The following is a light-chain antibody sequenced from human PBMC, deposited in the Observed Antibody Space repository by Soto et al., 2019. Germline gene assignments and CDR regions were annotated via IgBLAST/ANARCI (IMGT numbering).Light chain of an antibody. Sequence: ASQLTQSPSSLSASVGDRVTITCRASQGISSALAWYQQKPGKAPKLLQYDASSLESGVPSRFRGSVSWTAFTLTIGSLQAENFTTYYSQQFNSYPFTFGPGTKVDIK. J-gene: IGKJ3*01. CDR2: DAS. CDR1: QGISSA. V-gene: IGKV1-13*02. CDR3: QQFNSYPFT.